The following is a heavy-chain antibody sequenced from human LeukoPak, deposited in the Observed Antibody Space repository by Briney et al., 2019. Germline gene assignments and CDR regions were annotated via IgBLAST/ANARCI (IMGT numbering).Heavy chain of an antibody. D-gene: IGHD6-19*01. J-gene: IGHJ4*02. V-gene: IGHV4-34*01. CDR2: INHSGST. Sequence: SETLSLTCTVYGGSFSGYYWSWIRQPPGKGLEWIGEINHSGSTNYNPSPKSRVTISADTSKNQFSLKLSSVTAADTAVYYCARGPGGGWYQVDYWGQGTLVTVSS. CDR1: GGSFSGYY. CDR3: ARGPGGGWYQVDY.